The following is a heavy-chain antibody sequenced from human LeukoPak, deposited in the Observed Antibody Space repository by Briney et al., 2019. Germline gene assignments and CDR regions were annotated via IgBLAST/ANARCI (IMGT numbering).Heavy chain of an antibody. Sequence: GRSLRLSCAASGFTFSSYGMHWVRQAPGKGLEWVAVIWYDGSNKYYADSVKGRSTISRDNSKNTLYLQMNSLRAEDTAVYYCARDSSGCFDYWGQGTLVTVSS. V-gene: IGHV3-33*01. CDR2: IWYDGSNK. CDR1: GFTFSSYG. J-gene: IGHJ4*02. D-gene: IGHD6-19*01. CDR3: ARDSSGCFDY.